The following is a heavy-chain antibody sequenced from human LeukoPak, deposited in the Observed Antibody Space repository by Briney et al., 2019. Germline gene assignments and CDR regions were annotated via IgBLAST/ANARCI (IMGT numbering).Heavy chain of an antibody. D-gene: IGHD3-3*01. V-gene: IGHV3-66*01. CDR3: ARDLLEWYFDY. CDR1: GLTISSTY. CDR2: ISSGGST. J-gene: IGHJ4*02. Sequence: AGSLRLSCAASGLTISSTYMSWVRQTPGKGLEWVSVISSGGSTYYTDSVKGRFTISRDNSKNTLYLQMNSLRAEDTAVYYCARDLLEWYFDYWGQGTLVSVSS.